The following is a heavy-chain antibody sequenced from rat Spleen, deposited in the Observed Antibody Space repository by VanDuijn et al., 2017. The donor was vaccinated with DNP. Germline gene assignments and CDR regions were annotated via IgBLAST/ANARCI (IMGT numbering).Heavy chain of an antibody. Sequence: EVQLQESGPGLVKPSQSLSLTCSVTGYSITSGYGWNWIRKFPGNKLEWMGYINSAGSTNYNPPLKSQISITREPSKNQFFLQFTSVTTEDTATYYCARNGGYNPFDYWGQGVMVTVSS. V-gene: IGHV3-3*01. D-gene: IGHD1-9*01. J-gene: IGHJ2*01. CDR1: GYSITSGYG. CDR2: INSAGST. CDR3: ARNGGYNPFDY.